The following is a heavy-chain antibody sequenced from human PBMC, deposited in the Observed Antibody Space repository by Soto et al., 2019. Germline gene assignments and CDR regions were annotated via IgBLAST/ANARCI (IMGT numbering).Heavy chain of an antibody. Sequence: QVQLVQSGAEVKKPGASVKVSCKASGYTFTSYDINWVRQAPGQGLEWVGWMSPNSGNTGYAQKFQGRVTMTRTTSASTAYMELTSLRSDDTAVYYCARGPPNWGFDYWGQGTLVTVSS. J-gene: IGHJ4*02. D-gene: IGHD7-27*01. V-gene: IGHV1-8*01. CDR2: MSPNSGNT. CDR3: ARGPPNWGFDY. CDR1: GYTFTSYD.